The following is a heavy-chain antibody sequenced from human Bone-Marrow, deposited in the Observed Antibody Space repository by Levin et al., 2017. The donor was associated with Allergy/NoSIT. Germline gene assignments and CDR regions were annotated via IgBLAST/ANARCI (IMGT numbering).Heavy chain of an antibody. V-gene: IGHV3-23*01. CDR1: GFTFSSYA. J-gene: IGHJ4*02. CDR3: AKVAPPGVVEMATITNWGLDY. D-gene: IGHD5-24*01. CDR2: ISGSGGST. Sequence: GGSLRLSCAASGFTFSSYAMSWVRQAPGKGLEWVSAISGSGGSTYYADSVKGRFTISRDNSKNTLYLQMNSLRAEDTAVYYCAKVAPPGVVEMATITNWGLDYWGQGTLVTVSS.